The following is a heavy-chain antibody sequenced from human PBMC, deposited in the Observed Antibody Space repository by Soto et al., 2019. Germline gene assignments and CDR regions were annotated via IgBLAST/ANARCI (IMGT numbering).Heavy chain of an antibody. CDR2: INPSGGRT. J-gene: IGHJ5*02. V-gene: IGHV1-46*01. CDR3: ARDLEDSSSWYSPWFDP. D-gene: IGHD6-13*01. Sequence: ASVKVSCKASGYTFTSYYMHWVRQAPGQGLEWMGIINPSGGRTSYAQKFQGRVTMTRDTSTSTVYMELSSLRSEDTAVYYCARDLEDSSSWYSPWFDPWGQGTLVTVSS. CDR1: GYTFTSYY.